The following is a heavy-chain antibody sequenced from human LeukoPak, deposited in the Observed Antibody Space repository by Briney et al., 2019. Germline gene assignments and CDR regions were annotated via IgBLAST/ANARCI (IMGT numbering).Heavy chain of an antibody. J-gene: IGHJ4*02. V-gene: IGHV3-33*06. CDR3: AKDLVDYGDSYYFDY. CDR1: GFTFSTYG. CDR2: IWYGGSNK. D-gene: IGHD4-17*01. Sequence: PGGSLRLSCAASGFTFSTYGMHWVRQAPGKGLEWVAVIWYGGSNKYYANSVKGRFTISRDNSKSTLYLQMNSLRAEDTAVYYCAKDLVDYGDSYYFDYWGQGTLVTVSS.